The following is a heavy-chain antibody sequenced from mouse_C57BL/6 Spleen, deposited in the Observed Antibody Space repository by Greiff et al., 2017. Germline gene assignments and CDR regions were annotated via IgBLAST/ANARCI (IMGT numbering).Heavy chain of an antibody. CDR2: ISSGSSTI. CDR1: GFTFSDYG. Sequence: EVHLVESGGGLVKPGGSLKLSCAASGFTFSDYGMHWVRQAPEKGLEWVAYISSGSSTIYYADTVKGRFTISRDNAKNTLFLQMTSLRSEDTAMXYCAKTSGAPYYFDYWGQGTTLTVSS. J-gene: IGHJ2*01. D-gene: IGHD1-3*01. V-gene: IGHV5-17*01. CDR3: AKTSGAPYYFDY.